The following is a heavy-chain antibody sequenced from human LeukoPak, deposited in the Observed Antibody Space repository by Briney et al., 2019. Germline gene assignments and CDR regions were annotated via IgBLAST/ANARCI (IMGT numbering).Heavy chain of an antibody. J-gene: IGHJ4*02. CDR3: ARNDRGRPADY. CDR2: MHYSGTN. CDR1: GGSISNSPYY. Sequence: PSETLSLTCNVSGGSISNSPYYWGWIRQPPGKGLEWIGSMHYSGTNYHNPSLRSRVTISVDTSKHQFSLRLISVTAADTAVYYCARNDRGRPADYWGQGTLVTVSS. V-gene: IGHV4-39*01. D-gene: IGHD1-26*01.